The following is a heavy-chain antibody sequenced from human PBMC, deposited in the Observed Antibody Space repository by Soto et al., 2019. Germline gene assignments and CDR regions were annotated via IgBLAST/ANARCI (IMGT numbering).Heavy chain of an antibody. CDR3: ARASRAYCGGDCYSGY. CDR2: MNPNSGNT. CDR1: GYTFTSYD. J-gene: IGHJ4*02. V-gene: IGHV1-8*01. D-gene: IGHD2-21*02. Sequence: QVQLVQSGAEVKKPGASVKVSCKASGYTFTSYDINWVRQATGQGLEWMGWMNPNSGNTGYAQKFQGRVTMTRNTSISTAYMGLSSLRSEDTAVYYCARASRAYCGGDCYSGYWGQGTLVTVS.